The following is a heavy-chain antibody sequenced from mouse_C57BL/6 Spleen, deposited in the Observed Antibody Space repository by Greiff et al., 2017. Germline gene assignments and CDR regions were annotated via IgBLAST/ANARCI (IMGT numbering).Heavy chain of an antibody. CDR3: AREGDGYDGYFDV. V-gene: IGHV3-5*01. CDR1: GISITTGNYR. D-gene: IGHD2-2*01. Sequence: DVMLVESGPGLVKPSQTVFLTCTVTGISITTGNYRWSWIRQFPGNKLEWIGYIYYSGTITYNPSLTSRTTITRDTPKNQFFLEMNSLTAEDTATYYCAREGDGYDGYFDVWGTGTTVTVSS. J-gene: IGHJ1*03. CDR2: IYYSGTI.